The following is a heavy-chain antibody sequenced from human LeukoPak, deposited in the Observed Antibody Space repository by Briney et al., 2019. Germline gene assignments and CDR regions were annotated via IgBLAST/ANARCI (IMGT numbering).Heavy chain of an antibody. CDR3: ARDPYYYDTLPDY. D-gene: IGHD3-22*01. V-gene: IGHV1-2*06. J-gene: IGHJ4*02. CDR2: INPNSGGT. Sequence: ASVKVSCKASGYTFTGYYMHWVRQAPGQGLEWMGRINPNSGGTNYAQKSQGRVTMTRDTSISTAYMELSRLRSDDAAVYYCARDPYYYDTLPDYWGQGTLVTVSS. CDR1: GYTFTGYY.